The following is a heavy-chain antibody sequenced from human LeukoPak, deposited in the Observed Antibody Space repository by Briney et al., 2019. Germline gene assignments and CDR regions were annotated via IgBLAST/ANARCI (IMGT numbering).Heavy chain of an antibody. V-gene: IGHV3-21*01. D-gene: IGHD6-6*01. J-gene: IGHJ6*02. Sequence: KTGGSLRLSCAASGFTFSSYSMNWVRQAPGKGLEWVSSISSSSSYIYYADSVKGRFTISRDNAKNSLYLQMNSLRAEDTAVYYCARDYSRSSSSAYYYYYGMDVWGQGTTVTVSS. CDR1: GFTFSSYS. CDR3: ARDYSRSSSSAYYYYYGMDV. CDR2: ISSSSSYI.